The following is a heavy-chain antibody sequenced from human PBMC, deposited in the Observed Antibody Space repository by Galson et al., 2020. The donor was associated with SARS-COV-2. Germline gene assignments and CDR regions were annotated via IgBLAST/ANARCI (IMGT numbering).Heavy chain of an antibody. V-gene: IGHV3-30-3*01. CDR2: ISYDGSNK. D-gene: IGHD2-8*02. J-gene: IGHJ4*02. Sequence: GESLKISCAASGFTFSSYAMHWVRQAPGKGLEWVAVISYDGSNKYYADLVKGRFTISRDNSKNTPYLQMNSLRAEDTAVYYCARELVGAYSPFDYWGQGTLVTVSS. CDR3: ARELVGAYSPFDY. CDR1: GFTFSSYA.